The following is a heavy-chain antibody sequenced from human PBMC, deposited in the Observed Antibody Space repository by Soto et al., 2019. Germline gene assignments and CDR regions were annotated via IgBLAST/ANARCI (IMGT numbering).Heavy chain of an antibody. D-gene: IGHD4-17*01. CDR3: ARDSYGGNSWLEY. CDR1: GFTFNAFG. J-gene: IGHJ4*02. V-gene: IGHV3-33*01. CDR2: IWYDGSKK. Sequence: GGSLRLSCAASGFTFNAFGMHWVRQAPGKGLEWVAFIWYDGSKKNYADSVKGRFTISRDNSKNTLYLQMNSLRAEGTAVFYCARDSYGGNSWLEYWGQGTLVTVSS.